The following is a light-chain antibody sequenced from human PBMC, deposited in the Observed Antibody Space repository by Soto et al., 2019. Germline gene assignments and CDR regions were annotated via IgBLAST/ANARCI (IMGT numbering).Light chain of an antibody. CDR3: QQYSRSPET. CDR2: GAS. V-gene: IGKV3-20*01. CDR1: QSVTSSY. Sequence: EIVLTQSPGTLSLSPGERATLFCRASQSVTSSYLAWYQQKSGQAPRLLIYGASSRAIGIPDRFSGSGSGTDFTLTISRLEPEDFAVYYCQQYSRSPETFGQGTRVEIK. J-gene: IGKJ1*01.